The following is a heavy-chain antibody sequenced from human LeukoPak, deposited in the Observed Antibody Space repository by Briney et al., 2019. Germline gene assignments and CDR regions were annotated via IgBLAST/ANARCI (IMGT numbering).Heavy chain of an antibody. J-gene: IGHJ4*02. V-gene: IGHV4-34*01. Sequence: SETLSLTCAVYGGSFSGHYWNWIRQPPGKGLEWIGSIYYSGNTYYNAPLKSQVSISIDTSKNQFSLRLTSVTAADTAVYYCARQTGSGLFILPGGQGTLVTVSS. CDR1: GGSFSGHY. CDR3: ARQTGSGLFILP. D-gene: IGHD3/OR15-3a*01. CDR2: IYYSGNT.